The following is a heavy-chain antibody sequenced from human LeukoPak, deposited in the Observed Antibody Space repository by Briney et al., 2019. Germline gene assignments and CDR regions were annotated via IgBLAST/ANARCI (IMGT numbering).Heavy chain of an antibody. J-gene: IGHJ6*02. CDR1: GYTFTSYG. V-gene: IGHV1-18*01. Sequence: ASVKVSCKASGYTFTSYGISWVRQAPGQGLEWMGWISAYNGNTNYAQKLQGRVTMTTDTSTSTAYMELRSLKSDDTAVYYCARLESSSSWYYYYGMDVWGQGTTVTVSS. D-gene: IGHD6-13*01. CDR2: ISAYNGNT. CDR3: ARLESSSSWYYYYGMDV.